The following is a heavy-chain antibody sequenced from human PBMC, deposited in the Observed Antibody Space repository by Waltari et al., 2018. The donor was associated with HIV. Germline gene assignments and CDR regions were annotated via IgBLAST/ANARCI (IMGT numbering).Heavy chain of an antibody. D-gene: IGHD2-15*01. CDR1: GFPFVKFA. CDR2: INSFSGII. Sequence: DVHLVQFGGVLVQPGRSLSLSCVGSGFPFVKFAMNWVRQGPGKGLKWVASINSFSGIIAYAASVKGRFTSSRDNAKSSLYLQMNNLKPEDTALYYCAKDIGFLTHPDSGADSWGRGTLVTVTS. V-gene: IGHV3-9*01. CDR3: AKDIGFLTHPDSGADS. J-gene: IGHJ4*02.